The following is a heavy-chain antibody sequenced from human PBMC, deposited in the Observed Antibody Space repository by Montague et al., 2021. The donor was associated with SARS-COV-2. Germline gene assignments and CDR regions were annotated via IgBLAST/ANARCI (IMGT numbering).Heavy chain of an antibody. V-gene: IGHV4-59*08. CDR2: IYYSGST. Sequence: SETLSLTCTVSGGSINNYYWSWIRQPPGRGLEWIGYIYYSGSTDYSPSLKSRVTMSIDTSKNQFSLRLNSVTAADTAVYFCARTTYVDLASIYYYVMDVWGQGTTVTVSS. CDR3: ARTTYVDLASIYYYVMDV. D-gene: IGHD3-9*01. CDR1: GGSINNYY. J-gene: IGHJ6*02.